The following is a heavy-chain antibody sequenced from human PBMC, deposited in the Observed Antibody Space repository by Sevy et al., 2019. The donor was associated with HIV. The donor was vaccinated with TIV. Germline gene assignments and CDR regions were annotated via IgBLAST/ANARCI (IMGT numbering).Heavy chain of an antibody. Sequence: GGSLRLSCAASGFTFNEYYMSWIRQAPGKGLEWISYISSRNSYRNYADSVKGRFTISRDNARNSLYLQMNSLRAEDTAVYYCVRNDYGGSGASGNSFDYWGQGTLVTVSS. CDR3: VRNDYGGSGASGNSFDY. D-gene: IGHD4-17*01. CDR1: GFTFNEYY. CDR2: ISSRNSYR. J-gene: IGHJ4*02. V-gene: IGHV3-11*06.